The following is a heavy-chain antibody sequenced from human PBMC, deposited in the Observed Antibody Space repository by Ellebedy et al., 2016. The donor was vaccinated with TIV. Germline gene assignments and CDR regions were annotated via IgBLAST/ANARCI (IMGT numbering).Heavy chain of an antibody. CDR3: ARTGKLSGLDY. V-gene: IGHV4-39*01. CDR2: IYYSGIT. Sequence: MPSETLSLTCTVSGGSISSDSYHWGWIRQPPGKGLEWIGTIYYSGITYYNPSLRSRVTISVDTSKSQFSLKVISVTAADTAVYYCARTGKLSGLDYWGQGTLVTVSS. J-gene: IGHJ4*02. CDR1: GGSISSDSYH. D-gene: IGHD6-19*01.